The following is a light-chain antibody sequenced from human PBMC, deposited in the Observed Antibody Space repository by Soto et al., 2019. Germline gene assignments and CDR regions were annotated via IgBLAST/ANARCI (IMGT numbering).Light chain of an antibody. CDR3: CSYGGIYTLV. CDR2: DVT. J-gene: IGLJ2*01. CDR1: SSDVGGYDY. Sequence: QSALTQPRSVSGSPGQSVTISCTGTSSDVGGYDYVSWFQHHPGKVPKLMIYDVTKRPSGVPDRFSASKSGNTASLTISGLQAEDEADYYCCSYGGIYTLVFGGGTKLTVL. V-gene: IGLV2-11*01.